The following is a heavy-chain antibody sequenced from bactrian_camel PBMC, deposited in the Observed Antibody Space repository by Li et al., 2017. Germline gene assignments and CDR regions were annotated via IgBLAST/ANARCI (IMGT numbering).Heavy chain of an antibody. CDR1: GLTLDESD. D-gene: IGHD4*01. J-gene: IGHJ4*01. CDR2: ISSNGAP. CDR3: NSGNGDFDCDHNY. Sequence: QVQLVESGGGSVQAGETLTLSCTASGLTLDESDIGWHRQAPGDKCELVSFISSNGAPYYADSVKGRFTISLDNAKSTLYLQMNSLKPEDTAMYYCNSGNGDFDCDHNYWGQGTQVTVS. V-gene: IGHV3S63*01.